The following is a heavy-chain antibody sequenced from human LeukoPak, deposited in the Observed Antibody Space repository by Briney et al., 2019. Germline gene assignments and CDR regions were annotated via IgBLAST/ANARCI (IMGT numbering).Heavy chain of an antibody. J-gene: IGHJ3*02. CDR2: FIPILRTP. CDR1: GGTFSRYA. CDR3: ATPSRGHAFDI. Sequence: ASVKVCCKASGGTFSRYAISWVRQAPGQGLEWMGGFIPILRTPKDAQKFQGRVTITTDESTDTAYMELSGLTSEDTAVYYCATPSRGHAFDIWGQGTMVTVS. V-gene: IGHV1-69*05. D-gene: IGHD3-10*01.